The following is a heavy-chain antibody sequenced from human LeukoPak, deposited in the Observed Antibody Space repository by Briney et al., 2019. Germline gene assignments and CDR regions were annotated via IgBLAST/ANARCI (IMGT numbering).Heavy chain of an antibody. CDR2: IYYSGST. V-gene: IGHV4-59*01. CDR3: ARNQFFYNSGSYRPKIGVYWFDP. D-gene: IGHD3-10*01. J-gene: IGHJ5*02. Sequence: PSETLSLTCTVSGGSLSSYYWSWIRQPPGKGLEWIGYIYYSGSTNYNPSLKSRVTISVDTSKHQFSLKLSSVTAADTAVYYCARNQFFYNSGSYRPKIGVYWFDPWGQGTLVTVSS. CDR1: GGSLSSYY.